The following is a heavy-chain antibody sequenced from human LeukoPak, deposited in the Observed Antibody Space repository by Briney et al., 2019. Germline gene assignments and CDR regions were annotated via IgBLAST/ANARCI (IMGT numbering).Heavy chain of an antibody. J-gene: IGHJ4*02. V-gene: IGHV3-48*03. D-gene: IGHD5-18*01. Sequence: PGGSLRLSCAASGFTFSSYEMNWVRQAPGKGLEWVSYISSSGSTIYYADSVKGRFTISRDNAKNSLYLQMNSLRAEDTAVYYCARDPRRGYSYGQYFDYWGQGTLVTVSS. CDR2: ISSSGSTI. CDR3: ARDPRRGYSYGQYFDY. CDR1: GFTFSSYE.